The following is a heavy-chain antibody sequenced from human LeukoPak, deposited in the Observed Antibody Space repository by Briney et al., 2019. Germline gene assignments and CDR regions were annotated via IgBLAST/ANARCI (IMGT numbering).Heavy chain of an antibody. CDR2: INHSGST. D-gene: IGHD6-13*01. V-gene: IGHV4-34*01. Sequence: SETLSLTCAVYGGSFSGYYWSWIRQPPGKGLEWIGEINHSGSTNYNPSLKSRVTISVDTSKNQFSLKLSSVTAADTAIYYCARDRFGYSSSWYIISYWGQGTLVTVSS. CDR1: GGSFSGYY. CDR3: ARDRFGYSSSWYIISY. J-gene: IGHJ4*02.